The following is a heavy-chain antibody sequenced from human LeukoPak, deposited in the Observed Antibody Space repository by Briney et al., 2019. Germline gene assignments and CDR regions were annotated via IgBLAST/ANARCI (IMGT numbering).Heavy chain of an antibody. CDR3: ARGTTLYDSSGDDFDY. J-gene: IGHJ4*02. V-gene: IGHV3-21*01. CDR2: ISSTSSYI. D-gene: IGHD3-22*01. CDR1: GFTFSSYS. Sequence: PGGSLRLSCAASGFTFSSYSMNWVRQAPGKGLEWVSSISSTSSYIYYADSVKGRFTISRDNSKNTLYLQMNSLRAEDTAVYYCARGTTLYDSSGDDFDYWGQGTLVTVSS.